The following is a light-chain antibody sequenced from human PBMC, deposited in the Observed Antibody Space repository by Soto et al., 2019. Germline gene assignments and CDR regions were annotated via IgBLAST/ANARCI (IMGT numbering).Light chain of an antibody. J-gene: IGKJ1*01. Sequence: DIQMTQSPSTLSASVGDGVTITCRASQSISTWLAWYQQKPGKAPKLLIYDASTLESGVPSRFSGSGSGTEFTLTISSLQPDDFATYYCQHYNSYSEAFGQGTKVELK. V-gene: IGKV1-5*01. CDR3: QHYNSYSEA. CDR2: DAS. CDR1: QSISTW.